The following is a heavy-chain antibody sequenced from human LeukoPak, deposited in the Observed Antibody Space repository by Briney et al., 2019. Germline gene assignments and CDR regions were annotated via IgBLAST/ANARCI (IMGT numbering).Heavy chain of an antibody. CDR3: ARIPPWPYCGGDCYSDQDY. V-gene: IGHV4-59*12. CDR2: IYYSGST. J-gene: IGHJ4*01. CDR1: GGSISSYY. Sequence: SETLSLTCTVSGGSISSYYWSWIRQPPGKGLEWIGYIYYSGSTNYNPSLKSRVTISVDTSKNQFSLKLSSVTAADTAVYYCARIPPWPYCGGDCYSDQDYWGQGTLVTVSS. D-gene: IGHD2-21*02.